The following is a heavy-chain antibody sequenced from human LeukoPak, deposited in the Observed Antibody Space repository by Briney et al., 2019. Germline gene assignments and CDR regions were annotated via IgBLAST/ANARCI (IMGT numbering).Heavy chain of an antibody. CDR1: GFTFSSYG. CDR3: AKGLVGATDVFDY. J-gene: IGHJ4*02. CDR2: IRYDGSNK. Sequence: GGSLRLSCAASGFTFSSYGMHWVRQAPGKGLEWVAFIRYDGSNKYYADSVKGRFTISRDNSKNTLYLQMNSLGAEDTAVYYCAKGLVGATDVFDYWGQGTLVTVSS. V-gene: IGHV3-30*02. D-gene: IGHD1-26*01.